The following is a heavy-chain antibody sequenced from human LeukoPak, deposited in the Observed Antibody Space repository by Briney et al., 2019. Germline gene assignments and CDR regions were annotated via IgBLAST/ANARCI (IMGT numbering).Heavy chain of an antibody. D-gene: IGHD5-12*01. CDR2: IYYSGST. CDR1: GYSIISDYF. J-gene: IGHJ4*02. V-gene: IGHV4-38-2*02. CDR3: ARRSGYDSLDY. Sequence: SETLSLTCTVSGYSIISDYFWGWIRQPPGKGLEWIGSIYYSGSTYYNPSLKSRVTISVDTSKNQFSLKLSSVTAADTAVYHCARRSGYDSLDYWGQGTLVTVSS.